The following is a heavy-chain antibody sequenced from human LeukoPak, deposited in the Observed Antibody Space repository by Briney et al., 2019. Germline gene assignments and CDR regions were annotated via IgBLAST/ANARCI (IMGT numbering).Heavy chain of an antibody. D-gene: IGHD3-10*01. CDR2: IKQDGSEK. V-gene: IGHV3-7*01. J-gene: IGHJ4*02. CDR1: GFTFSSYW. Sequence: PGGSLRLSCAASGFTFSSYWMSWVRQAPGKGLEWVANIKQDGSEKYYVDSVKGRFTISRDNAKNSLYLQMNSLRAEDTAVYYCARATLLWFGELSENTYYFDYWGQGTLVTVSS. CDR3: ARATLLWFGELSENTYYFDY.